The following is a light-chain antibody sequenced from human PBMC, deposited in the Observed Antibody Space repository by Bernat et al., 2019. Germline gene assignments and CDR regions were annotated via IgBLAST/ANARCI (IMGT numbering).Light chain of an antibody. CDR2: AAS. CDR1: QGITND. CDR3: LQYTTYPPS. V-gene: IGKV1-17*01. J-gene: IGKJ4*01. Sequence: DIQVTQSPSSLSASVGDRVTITCRASQGITNDLGWYQQKPGKPPQRLIYAASTLQSGVPSRFSGRGAGTEFTLTITSLQPEVFSTYSCLQYTTYPPSLGGWTSVEI.